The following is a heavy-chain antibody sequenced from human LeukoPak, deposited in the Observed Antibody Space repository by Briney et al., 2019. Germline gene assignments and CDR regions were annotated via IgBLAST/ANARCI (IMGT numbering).Heavy chain of an antibody. CDR1: GGSFSGYY. V-gene: IGHV4-34*01. CDR2: INHSGST. Sequence: SETLSLTCAVYGGSFSGYYWSWIRQPPGKGLEWIGEINHSGSTNYNPSLESRVTISVDTSKNQFSLKLSSVTAADTAVYYCARGEPHSYYFDYWGQGTLVTVSS. CDR3: ARGEPHSYYFDY. J-gene: IGHJ4*02.